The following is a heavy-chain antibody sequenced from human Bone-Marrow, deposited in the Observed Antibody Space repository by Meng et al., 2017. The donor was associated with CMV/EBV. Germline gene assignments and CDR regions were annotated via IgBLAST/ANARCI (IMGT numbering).Heavy chain of an antibody. Sequence: GGSLRLSCAASGFTFSSYWMSWVRQAPGKGLEWVANIKQDGSEKYYVDSVKGRFTISRDNAKNSLYLQMNSLRAEDTAVYYCAKVGSKWSFDDWGQGTLVTVSS. V-gene: IGHV3-7*03. CDR3: AKVGSKWSFDD. J-gene: IGHJ4*02. CDR1: GFTFSSYW. D-gene: IGHD1-26*01. CDR2: IKQDGSEK.